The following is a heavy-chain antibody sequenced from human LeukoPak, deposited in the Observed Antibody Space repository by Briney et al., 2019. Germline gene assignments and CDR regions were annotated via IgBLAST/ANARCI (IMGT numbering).Heavy chain of an antibody. CDR3: ARDGPSVYFDY. J-gene: IGHJ4*02. V-gene: IGHV4-4*07. CDR2: ISGSGTI. Sequence: SETLSLTCTVSGGSIHSYWSWIRQPAGKGLEWIGRISGSGTITYNPALQSRLTISIDTSKNHFSLKLDSVTAADTAVYYCARDGPSVYFDYWGQGTLVTVSS. CDR1: GGSIHSY.